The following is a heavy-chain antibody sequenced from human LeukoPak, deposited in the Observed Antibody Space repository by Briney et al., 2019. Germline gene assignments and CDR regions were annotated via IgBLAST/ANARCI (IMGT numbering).Heavy chain of an antibody. CDR1: GYSFTSYW. CDR2: IYPGDSDP. CDR3: ARHTISRSFDI. Sequence: GESLKISCKGSGYSFTSYWIGWVRQMPGKGLEWMGIIYPGDSDPRYSPSFQGQVTISAAKSISTAYLQWSSLKASDTAMYYCARHTISRSFDIWGQGTMVTVSS. V-gene: IGHV5-51*01. J-gene: IGHJ3*02. D-gene: IGHD3-9*01.